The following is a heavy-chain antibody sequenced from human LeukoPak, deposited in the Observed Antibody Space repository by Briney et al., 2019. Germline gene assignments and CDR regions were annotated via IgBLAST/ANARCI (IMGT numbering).Heavy chain of an antibody. V-gene: IGHV4-59*08. CDR3: ARHSHGSSDY. CDR2: IYYSGST. J-gene: IGHJ4*02. Sequence: SETLSLTCTVSGXSISSYYGSWIRQPPGKGLEWIGYIYYSGSTNYNPSLKSRVTISVDTSKNQFSLKLSSVTAADTAVYYCARHSHGSSDYWGQGTLVTVSS. D-gene: IGHD3-10*01. CDR1: GXSISSYY.